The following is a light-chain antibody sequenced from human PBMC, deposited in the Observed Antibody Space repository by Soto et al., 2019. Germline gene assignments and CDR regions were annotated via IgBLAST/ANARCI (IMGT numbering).Light chain of an antibody. CDR1: HSVSTN. J-gene: IGKJ1*01. V-gene: IGKV3-15*01. CDR3: QQYNNWPPSWT. Sequence: EIVMTQSPATLSVCPGERATLSCRASHSVSTNLAWYQQKPGQAPRLLIYGASTRATCIPARFSGSGSGTEFTLTISSLQSEDFAVYYCQQYNNWPPSWTFGQGTKVDIK. CDR2: GAS.